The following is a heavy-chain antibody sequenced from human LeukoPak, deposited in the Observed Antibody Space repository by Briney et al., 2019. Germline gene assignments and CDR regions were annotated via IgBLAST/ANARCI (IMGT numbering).Heavy chain of an antibody. CDR3: ARQQMNDFWSGSSLYGGMDV. D-gene: IGHD3-3*01. CDR1: GGSISSYY. J-gene: IGHJ6*02. CDR2: IYYSGST. V-gene: IGHV4-59*08. Sequence: PSETPSLTCTVSGGSISSYYWSWIRQPPGKGWEWMGYIYYSGSTNYNPSLKSRVTISVDTSKNQFSLKLSSVTAADTAVYYCARQQMNDFWSGSSLYGGMDVWGQGTTVTVSS.